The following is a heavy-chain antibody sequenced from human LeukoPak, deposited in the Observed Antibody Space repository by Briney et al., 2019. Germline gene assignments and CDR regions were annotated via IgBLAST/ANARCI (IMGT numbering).Heavy chain of an antibody. V-gene: IGHV1-69*13. CDR1: GGTFSSYA. D-gene: IGHD2-21*02. J-gene: IGHJ4*02. Sequence: SVKVSFKASGGTFSSYAISWVRQAPGQGLEWMGGIIPIFGTANYAQKFQGRVTITADESTSTAYMELSSLRSEDTAVYYCARIFPYCGGDCYPTFDYWGQGTLVTVSS. CDR2: IIPIFGTA. CDR3: ARIFPYCGGDCYPTFDY.